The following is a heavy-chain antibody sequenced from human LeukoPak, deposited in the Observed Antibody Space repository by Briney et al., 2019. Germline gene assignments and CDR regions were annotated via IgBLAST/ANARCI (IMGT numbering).Heavy chain of an antibody. CDR3: ARGKKAFYSSSSRSYYYYMDV. V-gene: IGHV1-46*01. Sequence: ASVKVSCKAFGYTFTSNYVHWVRQAPGQGPEWMGVISPSGGSTTYAQKFQGRVTLTRDMSTSTDYLELSSLRSEDTAVYYCARGKKAFYSSSSRSYYYYMDVWGKGTTVTISS. CDR2: ISPSGGST. CDR1: GYTFTSNY. J-gene: IGHJ6*03. D-gene: IGHD6-6*01.